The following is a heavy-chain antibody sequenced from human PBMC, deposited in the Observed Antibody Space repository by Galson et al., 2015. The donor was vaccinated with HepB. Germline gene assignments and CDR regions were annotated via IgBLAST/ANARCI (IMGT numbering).Heavy chain of an antibody. Sequence: VKVSCKASGYTFTTNGISWVRQAPGQGLEWMGWISANSGNTKYAQNLQGRVTLTRDTSTSTAYLELRSLRSDDAAAYYCARDRDYRFDYWGQGTLVTVSS. D-gene: IGHD4/OR15-4a*01. CDR2: ISANSGNT. V-gene: IGHV1-18*04. CDR1: GYTFTTNG. J-gene: IGHJ4*02. CDR3: ARDRDYRFDY.